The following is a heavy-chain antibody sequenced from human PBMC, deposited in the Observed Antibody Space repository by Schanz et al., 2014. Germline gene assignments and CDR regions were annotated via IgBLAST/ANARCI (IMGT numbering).Heavy chain of an antibody. V-gene: IGHV3-23*01. CDR2: ISHSGGSK. CDR1: GFTFNSYA. D-gene: IGHD2-15*01. Sequence: DVQLLESGGGLVQPGGSLRLSCAASGFTFNSYAMTWVRQAPGKGLEWVSSISHSGGSKYYADSVKGRFTISRDNSENTLYLQMSSLSADDTAVVYCAKGMGYCSGGTCYDYYYYCLDVWGQGTTVTVSS. J-gene: IGHJ6*02. CDR3: AKGMGYCSGGTCYDYYYYCLDV.